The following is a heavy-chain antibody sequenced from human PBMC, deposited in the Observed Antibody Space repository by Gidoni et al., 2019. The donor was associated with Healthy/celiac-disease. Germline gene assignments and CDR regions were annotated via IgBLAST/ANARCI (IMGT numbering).Heavy chain of an antibody. CDR2: ISGSGGST. CDR1: GFTFSSYA. D-gene: IGHD2-15*01. J-gene: IGHJ5*02. Sequence: EVQLLESGGGLVQPGGSLRLSCSASGFTFSSYAMSWVRQAPGKGLEWVSAISGSGGSTYYADSVKGRFTISRDNSKNTLYLQMNSLRAEDTAVYYCAKADCSGGSCYSSPWGQGTLVTVSS. V-gene: IGHV3-23*01. CDR3: AKADCSGGSCYSSP.